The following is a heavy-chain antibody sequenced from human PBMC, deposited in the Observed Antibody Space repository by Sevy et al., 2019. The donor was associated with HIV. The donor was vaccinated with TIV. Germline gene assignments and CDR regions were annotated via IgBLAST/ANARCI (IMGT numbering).Heavy chain of an antibody. D-gene: IGHD6-13*01. J-gene: IGHJ3*02. CDR2: IDQDGSDK. CDR3: ARAGGWGNINHSSQILDI. V-gene: IGHV3-7*01. Sequence: GGSLRLSCAASEFIFTGYWMNWVRQAPGKGLEWVANIDQDGSDKRYVDSVRGRFTISRDNANNFLYLQMSSLRADDTAVYYCARAGGWGNINHSSQILDIWGHGTKVTVSS. CDR1: EFIFTGYW.